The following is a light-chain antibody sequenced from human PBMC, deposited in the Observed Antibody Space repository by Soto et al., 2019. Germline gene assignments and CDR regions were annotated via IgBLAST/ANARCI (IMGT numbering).Light chain of an antibody. V-gene: IGKV1-9*01. Sequence: DIQMTQSPSSLSASVGYRFTITCRASQGISSYLAWYQQKPGKAPKLLIYTASTLQSGVPSRFSGSGSGTEFTLTISSLQPDDFATYYCQHYNSYSEAFGQGTTVDIK. CDR2: TAS. CDR3: QHYNSYSEA. J-gene: IGKJ1*01. CDR1: QGISSY.